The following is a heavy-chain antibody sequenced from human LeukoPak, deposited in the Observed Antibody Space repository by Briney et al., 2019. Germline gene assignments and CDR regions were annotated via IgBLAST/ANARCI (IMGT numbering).Heavy chain of an antibody. J-gene: IGHJ4*02. CDR2: ISYDGSNK. V-gene: IGHV3-30-3*01. D-gene: IGHD3-22*01. CDR3: ARDLFEDYYDSSGYYAPFGY. Sequence: GRSLRLPCAASGFTFSSYAMHWVRRAPGKGLEWVAVISYDGSNKYYADSVKGRFTISRDNSKNTLYLQMNSLRAEDTAVYYCARDLFEDYYDSSGYYAPFGYWGQGTLVTVSS. CDR1: GFTFSSYA.